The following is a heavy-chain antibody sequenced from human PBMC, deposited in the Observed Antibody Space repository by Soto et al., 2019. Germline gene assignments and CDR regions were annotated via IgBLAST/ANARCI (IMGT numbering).Heavy chain of an antibody. CDR3: ARSIDP. V-gene: IGHV4-31*03. CDR2: IDYSGST. Sequence: QVQLQESGPGLVKPSQTLSLTCTVSGGSISSGGYYWSWIRQHPGKGLEWIGYIDYSGSTYYNPCLDSRFTISVDTSKNQCSLKLSAVTAADTAVDYGARSIDPWGQGTLVTVSS. J-gene: IGHJ5*02. CDR1: GGSISSGGYY.